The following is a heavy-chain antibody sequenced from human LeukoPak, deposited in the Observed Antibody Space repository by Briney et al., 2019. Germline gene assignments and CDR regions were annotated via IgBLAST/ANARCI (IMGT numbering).Heavy chain of an antibody. CDR1: GYTFTSYD. D-gene: IGHD3-22*01. V-gene: IGHV1-8*03. CDR3: ARGPFITMIVVVPNDY. Sequence: GASVKVSCKASGYTFTSYDINWVRQATGQGLEWMGWMNPNSGNTGYAQKFQGRVTITRNTSISTAYMELSSLRSDDTAVYYCARGPFITMIVVVPNDYWGQGTLVTVSS. CDR2: MNPNSGNT. J-gene: IGHJ4*02.